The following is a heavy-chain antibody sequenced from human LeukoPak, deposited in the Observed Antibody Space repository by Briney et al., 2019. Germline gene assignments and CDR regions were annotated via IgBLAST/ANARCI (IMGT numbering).Heavy chain of an antibody. J-gene: IGHJ5*02. CDR1: GFTFSSYW. V-gene: IGHV3-74*01. CDR2: INSDGSST. Sequence: PGGSLRLSCAASGFTFSSYWMSWVRQAPGKGLVWVSRINSDGSSTSYADSVKGRFTISRDNAKNTLYLQMNSLRAEDTAVYYCLLMRAAGPAPWGQGTLVTVSS. CDR3: LLMRAAGPAP. D-gene: IGHD6-13*01.